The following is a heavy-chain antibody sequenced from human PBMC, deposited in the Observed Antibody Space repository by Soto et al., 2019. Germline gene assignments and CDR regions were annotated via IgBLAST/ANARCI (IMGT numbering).Heavy chain of an antibody. Sequence: QVQLVESGGGVVQPGRSLRLSCAASGFTFSSYGMHWVRQAPGKGLEWVAVISYDGSNKYYADSVKGRFTISRDNSKNTLYLQMNSLRAEDTAVYYCAKDGFRPSPLGYWGQGTLVTVSS. V-gene: IGHV3-30*18. CDR2: ISYDGSNK. CDR1: GFTFSSYG. J-gene: IGHJ4*02. D-gene: IGHD5-12*01. CDR3: AKDGFRPSPLGY.